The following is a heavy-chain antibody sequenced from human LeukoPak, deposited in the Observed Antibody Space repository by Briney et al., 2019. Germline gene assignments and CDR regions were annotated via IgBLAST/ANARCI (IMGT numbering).Heavy chain of an antibody. CDR3: AGLMQEYYGSGTLFDY. D-gene: IGHD3-10*01. CDR1: GGSMNSYY. J-gene: IGHJ4*02. Sequence: SSETLSLTCTVSGGSMNSYYWGWIRQPPGKGLEWIGSIYYSGSTYYNPSLKSRVTISVDTSKNQFSLKLSSVTAADTAVYYCAGLMQEYYGSGTLFDYWGQGTLVTVSS. V-gene: IGHV4-39*07. CDR2: IYYSGST.